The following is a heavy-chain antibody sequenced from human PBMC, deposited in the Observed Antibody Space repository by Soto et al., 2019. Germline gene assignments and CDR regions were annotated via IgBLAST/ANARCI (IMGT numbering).Heavy chain of an antibody. CDR1: GLTFSASA. CDR3: CRHNPRWGSCDY. J-gene: IGHJ4*02. CDR2: IRDKSYNYAT. D-gene: IGHD2-21*01. V-gene: IGHV3-73*01. Sequence: PGGSLRLSCAASGLTFSASAMHWVRPAPGKGLEWVARIRDKSYNYATVYGAPVQGRFTISRDDSKSVAYLEMNSLRTDDTAVYYCCRHNPRWGSCDYWGQGTLVTVSS.